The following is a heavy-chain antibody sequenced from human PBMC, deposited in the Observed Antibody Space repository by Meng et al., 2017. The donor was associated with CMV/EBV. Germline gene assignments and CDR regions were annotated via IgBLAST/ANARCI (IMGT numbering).Heavy chain of an antibody. CDR2: IIPIFGTA. D-gene: IGHD2-21*01. V-gene: IGHV1-69*05. CDR1: GGTFSSYA. J-gene: IGHJ1*01. CDR3: ARDYAYGGNVTEYFQH. Sequence: SVMVSCKSSGGTFSSYAISWVRQAPGQGLEWMGGIIPIFGTANYAQKFQSRVTITTDESASTAYMGLSSLRSEDTAVYYCARDYAYGGNVTEYFQHWGQGTLVTVSS.